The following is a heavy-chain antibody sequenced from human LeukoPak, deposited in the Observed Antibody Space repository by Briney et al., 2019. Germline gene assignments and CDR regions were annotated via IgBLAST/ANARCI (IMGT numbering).Heavy chain of an antibody. J-gene: IGHJ4*02. CDR3: AGDPDSSGYYSLYFDY. CDR1: GFTFSSYA. CDR2: ISYDGSNK. Sequence: GRSLRLSCAASGFTFSSYAMHWVRQAPGKGLEWVAVISYDGSNKYYADSVKGRFTISRDNSKNTLYLQMNSLRAEDTAVYYCAGDPDSSGYYSLYFDYWSQGTLVTVSS. D-gene: IGHD3-22*01. V-gene: IGHV3-30-3*01.